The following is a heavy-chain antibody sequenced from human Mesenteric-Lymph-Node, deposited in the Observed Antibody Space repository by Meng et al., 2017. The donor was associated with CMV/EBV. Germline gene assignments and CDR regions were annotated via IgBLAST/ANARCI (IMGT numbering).Heavy chain of an antibody. J-gene: IGHJ6*02. D-gene: IGHD2-21*01. V-gene: IGHV1-2*02. CDR1: GYTFTAYY. Sequence: ASVKVSCKPSGYTFTAYYIHWVRQAPGQGLEWMGWINPHSGDTNYAQNFQGRVTLTRDTSIGTAYMELSSLRSDDAAFYYCARYCGDDCFSYYGMDVWGQGTTVTVSS. CDR3: ARYCGDDCFSYYGMDV. CDR2: INPHSGDT.